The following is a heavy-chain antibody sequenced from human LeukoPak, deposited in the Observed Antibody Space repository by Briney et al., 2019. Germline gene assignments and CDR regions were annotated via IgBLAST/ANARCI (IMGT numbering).Heavy chain of an antibody. D-gene: IGHD3-10*01. CDR2: IYYSGST. CDR1: GGSIGSSSYY. J-gene: IGHJ5*02. CDR3: ARDCWFGLIHNWFDP. Sequence: PSETLSLTCTVSGGSIGSSSYYWGWIRQPPGKELEWIGSIYYSGSTYYNPSLKSRVTISVDTSKNQFSLKLSSVTAADTAVYYCARDCWFGLIHNWFDPWGQGTLVTVSS. V-gene: IGHV4-39*02.